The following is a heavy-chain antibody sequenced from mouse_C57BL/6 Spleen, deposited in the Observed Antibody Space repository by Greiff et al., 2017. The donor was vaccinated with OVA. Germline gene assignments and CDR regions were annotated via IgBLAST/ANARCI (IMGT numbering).Heavy chain of an antibody. CDR3: ASNYEGYAMDY. Sequence: VQLQQSGPELVKPGASVKISCKASGYTFTDYYMNWVKQSHGKSLEWIGDINPNNGGTSYNQKFKGKATLTVDKSSSTAYMELRSLTSEDSAVYYCASNYEGYAMDYWGQGTSVTVSS. CDR1: GYTFTDYY. D-gene: IGHD2-1*01. V-gene: IGHV1-26*01. CDR2: INPNNGGT. J-gene: IGHJ4*01.